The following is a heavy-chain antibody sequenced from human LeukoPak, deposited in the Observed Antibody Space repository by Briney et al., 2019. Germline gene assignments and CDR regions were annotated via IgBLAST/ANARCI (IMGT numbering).Heavy chain of an antibody. CDR1: GGSISNYY. CDR3: ARTPSSGWSYYFDY. Sequence: SETLSLTCTVSGGSISNYYWSWIRQPAGKGLEWIGRIYTSGSTNYNPSLKSRVTMSVDTSKNQFSLKLSSVTAADTAVYYCARTPSSGWSYYFDYWGQGTLVTVSS. J-gene: IGHJ4*02. V-gene: IGHV4-4*07. CDR2: IYTSGST. D-gene: IGHD6-19*01.